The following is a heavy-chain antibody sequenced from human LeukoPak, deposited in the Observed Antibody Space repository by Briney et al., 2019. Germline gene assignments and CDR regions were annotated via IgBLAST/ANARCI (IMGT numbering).Heavy chain of an antibody. CDR1: GGSISSYY. J-gene: IGHJ6*02. V-gene: IGHV4-4*07. CDR3: AREYNWNYGYYYYGMDV. CDR2: IYTSGST. Sequence: SETLPLTCTVSGGSISSYYWSWIRQPAGKGLEWIGRIYTSGSTNYNPSLKSRVTMSVDTSKNQFSLKLSSVTAADTAVYYCAREYNWNYGYYYYGMDVWGQGTTVTVSS. D-gene: IGHD1-7*01.